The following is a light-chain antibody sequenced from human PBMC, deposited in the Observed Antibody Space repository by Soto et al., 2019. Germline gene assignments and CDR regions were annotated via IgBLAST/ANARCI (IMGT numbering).Light chain of an antibody. Sequence: QSVLTQPASGSGSPGQSITISCTGTSSDIGGCNYVSWYQQHPGKAPKLIIYDVTNRPSGVSNRFSGSKSANTASLTISGLQTEDEADYYCSSCTSSNTHVVFGGGTKLTVL. V-gene: IGLV2-14*01. CDR3: SSCTSSNTHVV. CDR1: SSDIGGCNY. CDR2: DVT. J-gene: IGLJ2*01.